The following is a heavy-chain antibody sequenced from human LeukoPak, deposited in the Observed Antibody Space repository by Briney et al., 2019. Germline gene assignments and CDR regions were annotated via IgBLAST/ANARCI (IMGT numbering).Heavy chain of an antibody. J-gene: IGHJ6*03. V-gene: IGHV3-30*18. CDR1: GFTFSSYG. D-gene: IGHD4-17*01. CDR3: AKDGWSHGDYVSYYYYMGV. CDR2: ISYDGSNK. Sequence: GGSLRLSCAASGFTFSSYGMHWVRQAPGKGLEWVAVISYDGSNKYYADSVKGRFTISRDNSKNTLYLQMNSLRAEDTAVYYCAKDGWSHGDYVSYYYYMGVWGKGTTVTVSS.